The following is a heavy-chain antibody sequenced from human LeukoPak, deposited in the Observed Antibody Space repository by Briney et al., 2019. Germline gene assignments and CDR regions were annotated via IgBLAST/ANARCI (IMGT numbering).Heavy chain of an antibody. D-gene: IGHD1/OR15-1a*01. J-gene: IGHJ4*02. CDR1: GGTFSTHP. V-gene: IGHV1-69*04. CDR2: IIPILGMA. Sequence: SVKVSCKASGGTFSTHPISWVRQAPGQGLEWMGKIIPILGMASYAQRFQGRVTITAEDSTSTAYMDLSSLTSDDTAVYYCAREGFGDWEQLPFEHWGQGTLVSVSS. CDR3: AREGFGDWEQLPFEH.